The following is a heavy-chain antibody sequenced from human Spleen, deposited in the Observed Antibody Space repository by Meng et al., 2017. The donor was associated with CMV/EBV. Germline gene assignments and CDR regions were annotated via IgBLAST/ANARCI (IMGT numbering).Heavy chain of an antibody. Sequence: GGSPRLSCVASGFPFNDYGIHWVRQAPGKGLEWVAIIWNDGSNKYYADSVKGRFTISRVNSKNTVALQMTSLRVEDTAVYYCAKSADGHIDYWGQGTTVTVSS. D-gene: IGHD3/OR15-3a*01. J-gene: IGHJ4*02. CDR2: IWNDGSNK. V-gene: IGHV3-33*06. CDR1: GFPFNDYG. CDR3: AKSADGHIDY.